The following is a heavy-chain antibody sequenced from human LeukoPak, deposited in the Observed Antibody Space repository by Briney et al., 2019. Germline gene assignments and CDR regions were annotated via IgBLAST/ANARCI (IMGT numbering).Heavy chain of an antibody. Sequence: SETLSLTCAVSGDSISSSHWWGWVRQPPGKGLEWIGEVYHTGDTNYNPSLKSRITISVDKSKNQFSLKLTSVTAADTAVYYCTRGGTDALSYWGQGTLVTVSS. V-gene: IGHV4-4*02. D-gene: IGHD3-16*01. CDR2: VYHTGDT. J-gene: IGHJ4*02. CDR1: GDSISSSHW. CDR3: TRGGTDALSY.